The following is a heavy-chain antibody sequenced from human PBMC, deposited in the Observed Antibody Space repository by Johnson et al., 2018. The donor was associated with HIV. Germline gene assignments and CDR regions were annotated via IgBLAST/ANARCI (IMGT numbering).Heavy chain of an antibody. V-gene: IGHV3-7*01. CDR2: INEDGREK. CDR1: GFSFNNYW. Sequence: MLLVESGGGLVQPGGSLRLSCGASGFSFNNYWMSWVRQAPGKGLEWVANINEDGREKHYVGSVKGRFTISRDNAKNSLYLQMNSLGAEDTAVYYCASRVRVDAFDLWGQGTMVTVSS. CDR3: ASRVRVDAFDL. D-gene: IGHD4/OR15-4a*01. J-gene: IGHJ3*01.